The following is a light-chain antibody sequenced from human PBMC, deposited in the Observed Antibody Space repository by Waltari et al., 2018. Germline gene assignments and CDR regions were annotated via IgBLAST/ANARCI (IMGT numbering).Light chain of an antibody. J-gene: IGKJ4*01. CDR2: DAS. Sequence: EIVLTQSPATLSLSPGERATLSCRASQSVSSYLAWYQQKPGQAPRLLIYDASNRATGIPARFSGSGSGTDFTLTIRSLEPEDFAVYYCQQRSNWPRPALTFGGGTKVEIK. CDR1: QSVSSY. V-gene: IGKV3-11*01. CDR3: QQRSNWPRPALT.